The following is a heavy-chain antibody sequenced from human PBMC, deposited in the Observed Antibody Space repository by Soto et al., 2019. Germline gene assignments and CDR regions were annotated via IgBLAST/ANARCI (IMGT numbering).Heavy chain of an antibody. CDR2: IYYSGST. CDR3: ARELRFLEWLSTDNYFDY. V-gene: IGHV4-59*01. J-gene: IGHJ4*02. CDR1: VGSISSYY. D-gene: IGHD3-3*01. Sequence: PSETLSLTCTVSVGSISSYYWSWIRQPPGKGLEWIGYIYYSGSTNYNPSLKSRVTISVDTSKNQFSLKLSSVTAADTAVYYCARELRFLEWLSTDNYFDYWGQGTLVTVSS.